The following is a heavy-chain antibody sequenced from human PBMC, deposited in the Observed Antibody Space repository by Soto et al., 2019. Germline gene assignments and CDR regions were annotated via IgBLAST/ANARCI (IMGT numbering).Heavy chain of an antibody. J-gene: IGHJ4*02. V-gene: IGHV1-46*01. CDR1: GYTFTSYY. CDR3: ARVDGYNLDIDY. CDR2: INPSGGST. D-gene: IGHD5-12*01. Sequence: QVQLVQSGAEVKKPGASVKVSCKASGYTFTSYYMHWVRQAPGQGLEWMGIINPSGGSTSYAQKFQGRVTMTRDTSTSTVYMELSSLRAEDTAEYYCARVDGYNLDIDYWGQGTLGNVSS.